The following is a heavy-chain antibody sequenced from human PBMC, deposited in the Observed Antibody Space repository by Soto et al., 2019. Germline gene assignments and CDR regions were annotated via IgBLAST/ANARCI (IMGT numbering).Heavy chain of an antibody. D-gene: IGHD3-3*01. CDR2: IYWDDDK. CDR3: AHRVLRTVFGLVTTTAIYFDF. J-gene: IGHJ4*02. V-gene: IGHV2-5*02. CDR1: GFSLTTSGVG. Sequence: QITLNESGPTQVNPRQTLTLTCTFSGFSLTTSGVGVGWIRQSPGKAPEWLALIYWDDDKRYSPSLKSRLTITKDTSKHQVALTMADLDPADTATYYCAHRVLRTVFGLVTTTAIYFDFWGQGTPVAVSS.